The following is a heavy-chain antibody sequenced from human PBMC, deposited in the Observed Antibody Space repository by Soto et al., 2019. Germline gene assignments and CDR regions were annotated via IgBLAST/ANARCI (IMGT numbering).Heavy chain of an antibody. V-gene: IGHV4-31*03. CDR1: GGSISSGGYY. Sequence: QVQLQESGPGLVKPSQTLSLTCTVSGGSISSGGYYWSWIRQHPGKGLEWIGYIYYSGSTYYNPSLKSRVTISVDTSKNQFSLKLSSVTAADTAVYYCARDPGILGYCSGGSCYSASAFDIWGQGTMVTVSS. J-gene: IGHJ3*02. CDR3: ARDPGILGYCSGGSCYSASAFDI. D-gene: IGHD2-15*01. CDR2: IYYSGST.